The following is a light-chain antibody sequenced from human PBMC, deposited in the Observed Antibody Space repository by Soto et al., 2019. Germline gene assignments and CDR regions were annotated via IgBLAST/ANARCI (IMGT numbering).Light chain of an antibody. CDR2: DAS. CDR3: QQYGSSPRT. V-gene: IGKV3-20*01. J-gene: IGKJ1*01. Sequence: EIVLTQSPGTLSLSPGERATLSCRASQSVTSSYLAWYHQKPGQAPRLLIYDASSRATGIPDRFSGSGSGTDFTLTISRLEPEDFAVDYCQQYGSSPRTFGQGTKVDIK. CDR1: QSVTSSY.